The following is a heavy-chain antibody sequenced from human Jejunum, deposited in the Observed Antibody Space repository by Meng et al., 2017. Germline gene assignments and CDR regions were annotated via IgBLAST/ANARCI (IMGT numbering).Heavy chain of an antibody. J-gene: IGHJ4*02. CDR3: ARGGRDDYNVPHY. D-gene: IGHD5-24*01. V-gene: IGHV1-2*06. CDR1: GDTFIGYY. Sequence: QGQLVPSGAEVKKPGASVKVSCKTSGDTFIGYYMHWVRQAPGQGLEWMGRINPDNGVTNSAQRFQGRVTMTRDTSITTAYMELNRLTSGDTAFYYCARGGRDDYNVPHYWGQGTLVTVSS. CDR2: INPDNGVT.